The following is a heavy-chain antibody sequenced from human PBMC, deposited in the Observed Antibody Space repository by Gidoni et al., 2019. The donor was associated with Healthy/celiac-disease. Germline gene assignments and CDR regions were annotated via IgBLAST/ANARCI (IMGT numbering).Heavy chain of an antibody. CDR3: AREERGYDYIWGSYRGFDP. D-gene: IGHD3-16*02. CDR1: GGSISSSY. J-gene: IGHJ5*02. Sequence: QVQLQESGPGLVKPSETLSLTCTVPGGSISSSYWRWIRQPPGKGLEWLGDIQYSGSTNYNPSLKSRVTISVDTSKNQLSLKLGSVTAADTAGYYWAREERGYDYIWGSYRGFDPWGQGTLVTVSS. CDR2: IQYSGST. V-gene: IGHV4-59*12.